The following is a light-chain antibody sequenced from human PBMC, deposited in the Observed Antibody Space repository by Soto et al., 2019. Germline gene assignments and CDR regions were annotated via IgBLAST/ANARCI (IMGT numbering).Light chain of an antibody. CDR3: QQYYSTPPA. Sequence: DIVMTQSPDSLAVSLGERATINCKSSQSVLYSSNNKNYLAWYQQKPGQPPKLLIYWASTRESGVPDRFSGSGSGTEFTLTLSSLQAEDVAVYYCQQYYSTPPAFGGGTKVEIK. J-gene: IGKJ4*01. CDR2: WAS. V-gene: IGKV4-1*01. CDR1: QSVLYSSNNKNY.